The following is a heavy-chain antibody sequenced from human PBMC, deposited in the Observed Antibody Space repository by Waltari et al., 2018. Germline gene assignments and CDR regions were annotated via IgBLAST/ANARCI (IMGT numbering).Heavy chain of an antibody. CDR3: ARDRNDHDGGVYYDVLDF. D-gene: IGHD2-21*01. Sequence: EVKLVESGGALVQPGGSLRLSCAASGFTFVTYWMSWVSQGQGEGLEWEANMKGDGTKQYYLDSVEGRFTISRDNGKNSLSLEMNSLRAEDTAVYYCARDRNDHDGGVYYDVLDFWGQGTKVTVSS. CDR1: GFTFVTYW. V-gene: IGHV3-7*03. J-gene: IGHJ3*01. CDR2: MKGDGTKQ.